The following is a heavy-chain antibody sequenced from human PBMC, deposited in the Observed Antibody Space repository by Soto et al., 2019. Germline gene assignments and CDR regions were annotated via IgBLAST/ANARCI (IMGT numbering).Heavy chain of an antibody. D-gene: IGHD6-19*01. CDR3: AKEPVAVTSVY. CDR2: ISGGGDST. Sequence: EVQLVESGGGLVQPGRSLRLSCAASGFTFDDYAMHWVRQAPGKGLEWVSAISGGGDSTYYAGSVKGRFTISRDNSKNTLYLQLNSLRAEDTAVYYCAKEPVAVTSVYWGQGTLVTVSS. J-gene: IGHJ4*02. CDR1: GFTFDDYA. V-gene: IGHV3-23*04.